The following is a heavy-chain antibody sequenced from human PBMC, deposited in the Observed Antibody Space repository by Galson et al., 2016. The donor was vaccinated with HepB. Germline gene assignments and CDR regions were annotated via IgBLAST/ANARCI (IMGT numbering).Heavy chain of an antibody. V-gene: IGHV3-23*01. CDR1: GFTFSSYA. CDR2: ISGYGDNP. Sequence: SLRLSCAASGFTFSSYAMSWVRQAPGKGLEWVSAISGYGDNPHYADSVKGRFAISRDNSQNTLYLQMNSLRAEDTAVYYCVKDLYSDSPFRGQGTLVTVSS. J-gene: IGHJ4*02. D-gene: IGHD4-11*01. CDR3: VKDLYSDSPF.